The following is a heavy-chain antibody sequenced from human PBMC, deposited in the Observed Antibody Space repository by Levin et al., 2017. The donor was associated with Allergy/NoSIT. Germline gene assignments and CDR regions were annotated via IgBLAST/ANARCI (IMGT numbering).Heavy chain of an antibody. V-gene: IGHV3-23*01. D-gene: IGHD2-15*01. Sequence: GESLKISCAASGFTFSSYAMSWVRQAPGKGLEWVSAISGSGGSTYYADSVKGRFTISRDNSKNTLYLQMNSLRAEDTAVYYCANYWSGPLDYWGQGTLVTVSS. J-gene: IGHJ4*02. CDR2: ISGSGGST. CDR3: ANYWSGPLDY. CDR1: GFTFSSYA.